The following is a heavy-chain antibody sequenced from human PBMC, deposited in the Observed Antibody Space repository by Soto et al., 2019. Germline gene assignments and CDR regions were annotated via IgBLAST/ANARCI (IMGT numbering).Heavy chain of an antibody. Sequence: GGSLRLSCAASGFTFSNYAMTWVRQAPGKGLEWVSIISNSGYTTYYADSVKGRFTISRDNSKNTLYLQMNSLRAEDTALYYCARKDITTTGSNWFDPWGQGTVVTVSS. CDR1: GFTFSNYA. D-gene: IGHD1-1*01. J-gene: IGHJ5*02. CDR2: ISNSGYTT. V-gene: IGHV3-23*01. CDR3: ARKDITTTGSNWFDP.